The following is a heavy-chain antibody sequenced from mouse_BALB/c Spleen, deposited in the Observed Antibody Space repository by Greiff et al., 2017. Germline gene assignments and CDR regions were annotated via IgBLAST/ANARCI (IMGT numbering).Heavy chain of an antibody. D-gene: IGHD2-1*01. CDR1: GFTFSSYG. J-gene: IGHJ4*01. CDR2: ISSGGSYT. V-gene: IGHV5-6*01. Sequence: EVQLVESGGDLVKPGGSLKLSCAASGFTFSSYGMSWVRQTPDKRLEWVATISSGGSYTYYPDSVKGRFTISRDNAKNTLYLQMSSLKSEDTAMYYCARLVYGNLYYYAMDYWGQGTSVTVSS. CDR3: ARLVYGNLYYYAMDY.